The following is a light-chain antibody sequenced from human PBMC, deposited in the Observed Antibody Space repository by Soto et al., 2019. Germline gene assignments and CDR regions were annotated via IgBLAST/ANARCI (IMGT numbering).Light chain of an antibody. J-gene: IGKJ2*01. CDR2: GAS. V-gene: IGKV3-20*01. CDR1: QSVTTSS. Sequence: EIVLTQSPGTLSLSPGERATLSCRASQSVTTSSLAWYYQRPGQAPRLLIYGASSRAAGIPDRFSGSRSGTDFTLTISRLEPEDFAVYYCQQFGSSIPHTFGQGTKLEIK. CDR3: QQFGSSIPHT.